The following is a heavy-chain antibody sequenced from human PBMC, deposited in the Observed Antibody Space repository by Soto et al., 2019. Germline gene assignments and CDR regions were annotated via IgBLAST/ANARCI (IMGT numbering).Heavy chain of an antibody. Sequence: QVQLVQSGAEVKKPGSSVKVSCKASGGTFSSYAISWVRQAPGQGLEWMGGIIPIFGTANYAQKFQGRVTITADKSTSTAYMELRSLRSEDTAVYYCARAVSIAARPYYFDYWGQGTLVTVSS. D-gene: IGHD6-6*01. CDR1: GGTFSSYA. CDR2: IIPIFGTA. V-gene: IGHV1-69*06. CDR3: ARAVSIAARPYYFDY. J-gene: IGHJ4*02.